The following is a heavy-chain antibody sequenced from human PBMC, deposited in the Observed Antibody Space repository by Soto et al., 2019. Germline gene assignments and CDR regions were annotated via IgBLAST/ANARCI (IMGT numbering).Heavy chain of an antibody. CDR2: INHSGST. J-gene: IGHJ4*02. CDR1: GGSFSGYY. V-gene: IGHV4-34*01. D-gene: IGHD2-21*02. CDR3: ARGLGGGDGYYFDY. Sequence: SETLSLTCAVYGGSFSGYYWSWIRQPPGKGLEWIGEINHSGSTNYNPSLKSRVTISVDTSKNQFSLKLSSVTAADTAVYYCARGLGGGDGYYFDYWGQGKLVNVS.